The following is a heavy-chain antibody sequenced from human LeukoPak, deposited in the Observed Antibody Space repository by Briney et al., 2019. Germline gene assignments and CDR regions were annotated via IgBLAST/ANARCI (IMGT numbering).Heavy chain of an antibody. V-gene: IGHV3-23*01. CDR2: IGASGRNT. CDR1: GFTFTRHA. D-gene: IGHD1-14*01. CDR3: TKEPELLPSGDWFDP. Sequence: GGSLRLSCAASGFTFTRHAMSWVRQAPGKGLEWVSGIGASGRNTYYADSVQGRFTISRDNSQDNLFLQMNSLRDDDTAIYYCTKEPELLPSGDWFDPWGQGTLVTVSS. J-gene: IGHJ5*02.